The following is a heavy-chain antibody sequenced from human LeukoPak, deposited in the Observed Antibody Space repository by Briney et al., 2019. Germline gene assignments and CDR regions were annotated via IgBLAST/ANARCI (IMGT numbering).Heavy chain of an antibody. CDR1: GFTFSSFS. D-gene: IGHD3-22*01. CDR3: ARDWLAGNPYHAFDL. V-gene: IGHV3-48*04. Sequence: GGSLRLSCAASGFTFSSFSMNWVRQAPGKGLEWISYITSSSSSTYYADSVKGRFTISRDNAKNSLYLQMNSLRAEDTAVYYCARDWLAGNPYHAFDLWGKGTMVTVSS. J-gene: IGHJ3*01. CDR2: ITSSSSST.